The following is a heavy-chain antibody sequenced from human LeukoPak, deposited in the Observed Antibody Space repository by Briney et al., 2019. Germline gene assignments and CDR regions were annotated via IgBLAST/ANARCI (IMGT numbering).Heavy chain of an antibody. J-gene: IGHJ4*02. D-gene: IGHD3-22*01. CDR1: GYIFSGYY. CDR2: INPSSGGT. V-gene: IGHV1-2*02. Sequence: ASVKVPCKTSGYIFSGYYMHWVRQDPGQGLEWMGSINPSSGGTNYTQKFQGRVTMTRDTSISTAYMELSRLRSDDTAVYYCARGARMYYYDSSGYNDYWGQGTLVTVSS. CDR3: ARGARMYYYDSSGYNDY.